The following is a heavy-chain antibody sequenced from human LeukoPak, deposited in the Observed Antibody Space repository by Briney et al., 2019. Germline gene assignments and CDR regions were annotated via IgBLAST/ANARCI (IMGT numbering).Heavy chain of an antibody. CDR2: ISYDGSHK. V-gene: IGHV3-30*18. CDR3: AKVALNYDIEDY. Sequence: GGSLRLSCSASGFTFSDYGMHWVRQAPGEGLEWVAVISYDGSHKYYADSVKGRFTISRDNSKNTLYLQMNSLRAEDTAVYYCAKVALNYDIEDYWGQGTLVTVSS. J-gene: IGHJ4*02. D-gene: IGHD3-9*01. CDR1: GFTFSDYG.